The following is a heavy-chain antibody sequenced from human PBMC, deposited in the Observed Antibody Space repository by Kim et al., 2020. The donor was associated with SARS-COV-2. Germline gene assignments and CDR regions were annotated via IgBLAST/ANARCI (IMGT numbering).Heavy chain of an antibody. J-gene: IGHJ4*01. CDR3: ARAPSSGWSLFDY. V-gene: IGHV4-31*03. CDR1: GGSISSGGYY. CDR2: IYYSGST. D-gene: IGHD6-19*01. Sequence: SETLSLTCTVSGGSISSGGYYWSWIRQHPGKGLEWIGYIYYSGSTYYNPSLKSRVTISVDTSENQFSLRLSSVTAADTAVYYCARAPSSGWSLFDYWGQGTLVTVSS.